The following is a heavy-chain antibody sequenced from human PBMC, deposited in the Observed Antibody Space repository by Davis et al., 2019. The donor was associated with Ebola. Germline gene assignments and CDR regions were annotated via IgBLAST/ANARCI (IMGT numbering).Heavy chain of an antibody. Sequence: PSETLSLTCTVPAGSIRSYYWSWIRQPPGKGLEWIGYIYYTGSTRFNPSLKSRASISMDTSKSQFSLNLRSVTAADTAVYYCARVGDTAVDNHFDLWGQGTLVTVSS. CDR2: IYYTGST. CDR1: AGSIRSYY. J-gene: IGHJ4*02. D-gene: IGHD5-18*01. CDR3: ARVGDTAVDNHFDL. V-gene: IGHV4-59*13.